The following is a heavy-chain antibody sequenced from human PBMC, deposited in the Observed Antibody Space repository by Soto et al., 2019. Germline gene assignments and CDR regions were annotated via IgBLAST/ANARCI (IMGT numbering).Heavy chain of an antibody. J-gene: IGHJ3*02. CDR3: PHPNNCSGGSCYRGHAYDI. Sequence: QITLKESGPTLVKPTQTLTLTCTFSGFSLSTSGVGVGWIRQPPGKALEWLALIYWNDDKRYSPSLKSRLTTTKDTSKNQLVLTMTDMDTVDTATYYCPHPNNCSGGSCYRGHAYDIWGQRTMVT. V-gene: IGHV2-5*01. D-gene: IGHD2-15*01. CDR1: GFSLSTSGVG. CDR2: IYWNDDK.